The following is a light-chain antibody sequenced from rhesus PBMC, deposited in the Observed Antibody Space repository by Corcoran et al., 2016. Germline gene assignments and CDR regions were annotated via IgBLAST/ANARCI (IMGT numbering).Light chain of an antibody. J-gene: IGKJ1*01. CDR1: QDSSIW. V-gene: IGKV1-21*01. CDR2: TAS. CDR3: QQHHTTPRT. Sequence: DIQMTQSPSSLSASVGDRVTITCRASQDSSIWLAWYQQKPGKAPNLLIYTASPLQSGVPSRFSGSGSWTEFTLTISSLQPEDFATYYCQQHHTTPRTFGQGTKVEIK.